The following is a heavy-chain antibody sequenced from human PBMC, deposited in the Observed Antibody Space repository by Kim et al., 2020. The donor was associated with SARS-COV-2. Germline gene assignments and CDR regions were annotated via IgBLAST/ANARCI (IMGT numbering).Heavy chain of an antibody. V-gene: IGHV3-30*14. CDR2: ISSDGSYK. J-gene: IGHJ5*02. CDR3: ARPGVVGPTYWFDH. CDR1: GFTFSAYA. D-gene: IGHD1-26*01. Sequence: GGSLRLSCAASGFTFSAYAMLWVRQAPGKGPEWVAVISSDGSYKFYADSVKGRFTISRDSSKNTLYLQMNSLRAEDTAVYYCARPGVVGPTYWFDHWGQGTLVTVSA.